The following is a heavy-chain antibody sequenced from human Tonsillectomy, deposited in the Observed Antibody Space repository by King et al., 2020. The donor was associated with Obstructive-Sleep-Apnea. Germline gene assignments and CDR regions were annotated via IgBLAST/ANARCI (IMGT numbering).Heavy chain of an antibody. J-gene: IGHJ5*02. CDR2: ISAYNGNT. CDR1: GYTFTSYG. CDR3: ARAVVVVAASRAHWFDP. Sequence: QLVQSGAEVKKPGASVKVSCKASGYTFTSYGISWVRQAPGQGLEWMGWISAYNGNTNYSQKLQGRVTMTTDTSPSTAYMEPRGLRSDDTAVYYCARAVVVVAASRAHWFDPWGQGTLVTVSS. V-gene: IGHV1-18*01. D-gene: IGHD2-15*01.